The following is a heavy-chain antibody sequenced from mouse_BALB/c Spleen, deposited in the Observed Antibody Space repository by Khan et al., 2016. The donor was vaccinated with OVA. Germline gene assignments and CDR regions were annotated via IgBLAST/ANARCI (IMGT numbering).Heavy chain of an antibody. Sequence: QVQLKQSGPELVKPGASVRISCKASGYTFTSYYIHWVKQRPGQGLEWIGWIYPGNINTGYNEKFKGKATLTADKSSSTAYMQLSSLTSEDSAVYFCARWGGNYPSYAVDYWGQGTSVTVSS. D-gene: IGHD2-1*01. CDR3: ARWGGNYPSYAVDY. CDR1: GYTFTSYY. V-gene: IGHV1S56*01. J-gene: IGHJ4*01. CDR2: IYPGNINT.